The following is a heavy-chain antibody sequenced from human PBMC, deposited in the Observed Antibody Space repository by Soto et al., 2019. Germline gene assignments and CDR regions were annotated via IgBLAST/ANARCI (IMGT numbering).Heavy chain of an antibody. D-gene: IGHD4-17*01. CDR3: ARDDFDYGDGVY. V-gene: IGHV4-31*03. Sequence: SETLSLTCTVSGGSISSGGYYWSWIRQHPGKGLEWIGYIYYSGSTYYNTSLKSRVTKSVDTSKNQFSLKLSSVNAADTAEYYCARDDFDYGDGVYWGQGTLVTVSS. J-gene: IGHJ4*02. CDR2: IYYSGST. CDR1: GGSISSGGYY.